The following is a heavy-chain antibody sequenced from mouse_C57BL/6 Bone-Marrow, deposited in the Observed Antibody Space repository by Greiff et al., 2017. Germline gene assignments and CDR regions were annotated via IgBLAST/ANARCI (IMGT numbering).Heavy chain of an antibody. D-gene: IGHD2-4*01. CDR1: GYTFTSYW. CDR3: ARSTMITHWYFDV. J-gene: IGHJ1*03. V-gene: IGHV1-74*01. Sequence: QVHVKQPGAELVKPGASVKVSCKASGYTFTSYWMHWVKQRPGQGLEWIGRIHPSDSDTNYNQKFKGKATLTVDKSSSTAYMQLSSLTSEDSAVYYCARSTMITHWYFDVWGTGTTVTVSS. CDR2: IHPSDSDT.